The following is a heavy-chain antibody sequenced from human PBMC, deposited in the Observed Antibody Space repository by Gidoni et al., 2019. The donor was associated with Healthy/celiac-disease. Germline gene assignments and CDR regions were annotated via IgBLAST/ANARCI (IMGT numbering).Heavy chain of an antibody. CDR2: ISWNSGSI. J-gene: IGHJ3*02. V-gene: IGHV3-9*01. CDR3: AKGVAEGQQLAVKALTDAFDI. CDR1: GFTFDDYA. D-gene: IGHD6-13*01. Sequence: EVQLVESGGGLVQLGRSLRLSCAAAGFTFDDYAMHWVRQAPGKALEWVSGISWNSGSIGYADSVKGRFTISRDNAKNSLYLQMNSLGAGDTALYYCAKGVAEGQQLAVKALTDAFDIWGQGTMVTVSS.